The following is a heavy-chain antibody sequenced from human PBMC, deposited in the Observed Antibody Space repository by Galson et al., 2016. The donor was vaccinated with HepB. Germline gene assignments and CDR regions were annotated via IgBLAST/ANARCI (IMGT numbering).Heavy chain of an antibody. V-gene: IGHV4-59*12. CDR1: GDSITTYY. Sequence: ETLSLTCTVSGDSITTYYWSWLRQPPGKGLEWIGYIYYSGSTNYNPSLKSRVTISIDTSKNQFSLKLSSVTAADTAVYHCARDQGGPFDSWGQGALVTVSS. CDR3: ARDQGGPFDS. CDR2: IYYSGST. J-gene: IGHJ4*02. D-gene: IGHD3-16*01.